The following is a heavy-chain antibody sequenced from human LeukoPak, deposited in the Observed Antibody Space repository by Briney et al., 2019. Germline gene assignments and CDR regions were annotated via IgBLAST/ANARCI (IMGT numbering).Heavy chain of an antibody. CDR2: IKHSGSA. CDR3: ARARDYARWYFDY. Sequence: SETLSLTCTVYGGSFSGYYWSWIRQPPGKGLEWIGEIKHSGSANYNPSLKSRVTISVDTSKNQFSLKLSSVTAADTAVYYCARARDYARWYFDYWGRGTLVTVSS. V-gene: IGHV4-34*01. J-gene: IGHJ4*02. CDR1: GGSFSGYY. D-gene: IGHD4-17*01.